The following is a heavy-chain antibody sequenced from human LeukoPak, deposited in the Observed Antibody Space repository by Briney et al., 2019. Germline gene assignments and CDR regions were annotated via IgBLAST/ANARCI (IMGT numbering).Heavy chain of an antibody. Sequence: ASVKVSCKASGYSLTTYAMKCVRQAPAQGLEWMWWINTNKENPTYAQGFTGRFVVSLDTSVSTAYLQISSLEAEDTAIYYCARTETRYGSNFGFDPWGQGTLVNVST. J-gene: IGHJ5*02. CDR3: ARTETRYGSNFGFDP. CDR1: GYSLTTYA. V-gene: IGHV7-4-1*02. CDR2: INTNKENP. D-gene: IGHD6-19*01.